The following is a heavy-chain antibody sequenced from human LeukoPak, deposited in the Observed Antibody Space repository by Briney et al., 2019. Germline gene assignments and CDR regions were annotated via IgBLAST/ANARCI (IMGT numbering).Heavy chain of an antibody. D-gene: IGHD3-10*01. V-gene: IGHV1-24*01. J-gene: IGHJ4*02. CDR2: FDPEDGET. CDR1: GHTLTELS. Sequence: GASVKVSCKVSGHTLTELSMHWVRQAPGKGLEWMGGFDPEDGETIYAQKFQGRVTMTEDTSTDTAYMELSSLRSEDTAVYYCAARPAVLLWFGEREWWGQGTLVTVSS. CDR3: AARPAVLLWFGEREW.